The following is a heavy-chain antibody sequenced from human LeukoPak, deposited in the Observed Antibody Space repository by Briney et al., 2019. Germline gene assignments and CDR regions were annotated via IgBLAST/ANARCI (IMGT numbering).Heavy chain of an antibody. CDR1: GYTFTHYG. V-gene: IGHV1-46*01. CDR2: INPSGGST. Sequence: ASVKVSCRTSGYTFTHYGISWVRQAPGQGLEWMGIINPSGGSTNNAQKSQGRVTMTRDTSTSTVYMELGSLRSEDTAVYYCARSPSYSGIYVYWGQGTLVTVSS. D-gene: IGHD1-26*01. CDR3: ARSPSYSGIYVY. J-gene: IGHJ4*02.